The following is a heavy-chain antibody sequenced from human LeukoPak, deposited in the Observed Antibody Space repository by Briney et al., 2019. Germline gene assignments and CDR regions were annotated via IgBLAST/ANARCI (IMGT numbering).Heavy chain of an antibody. V-gene: IGHV3-21*01. D-gene: IGHD1-26*01. J-gene: IGHJ5*02. CDR2: ISSSGTYI. Sequence: GGSLRLSCTASGFTFSAYSINWVRQAPGRGLEWVSSISSSGTYIYYADSVKGRFTISRDNAKNSLSLQMNSLRAEDTAVYYCARDFRYSGSYHHWFDPWGQGTLVTVSS. CDR3: ARDFRYSGSYHHWFDP. CDR1: GFTFSAYS.